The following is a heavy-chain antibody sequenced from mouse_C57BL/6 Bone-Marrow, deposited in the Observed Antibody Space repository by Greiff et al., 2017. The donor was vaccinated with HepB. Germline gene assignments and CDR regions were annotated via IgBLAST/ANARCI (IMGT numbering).Heavy chain of an antibody. Sequence: QVQLKEPGPGLVQPSQSLSITCTVSGFSLTSYGVHWVRQPPGKGLEWLGVIWRGGSTDYNAAFISRMSISKDNSKYQVFFKMNSLQADDTARYNCADNGGWLANWGQGTLVTVSA. D-gene: IGHD1-3*01. CDR2: IWRGGST. CDR3: ADNGGWLAN. V-gene: IGHV2-4*01. J-gene: IGHJ3*01. CDR1: GFSLTSYG.